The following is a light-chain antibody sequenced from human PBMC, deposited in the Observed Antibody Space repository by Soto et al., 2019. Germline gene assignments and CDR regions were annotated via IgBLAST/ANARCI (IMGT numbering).Light chain of an antibody. Sequence: DIQMTQSPSTLSGSVGDRVTITCRASQGIRTDLGWYQQKPGKAPKRLIYSASSLQSGVPSRFNGSGSGTEFTLTISSLQPEDFATYYCLQHNTFPRTFGQGTKVDIK. CDR3: LQHNTFPRT. CDR2: SAS. CDR1: QGIRTD. J-gene: IGKJ1*01. V-gene: IGKV1-17*01.